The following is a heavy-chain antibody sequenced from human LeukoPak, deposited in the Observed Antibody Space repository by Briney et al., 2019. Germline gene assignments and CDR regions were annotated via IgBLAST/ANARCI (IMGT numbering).Heavy chain of an antibody. CDR1: GFTISSYD. D-gene: IGHD6-13*01. CDR2: ISSNGGST. CDR3: ARAMIGRGYSSSWTPNDAFDI. V-gene: IGHV3-64*01. Sequence: GGSLRLSCAASGFTISSYDMRWVRQAPGKGLEYVSAISSNGGSTYYANSVKGRFSISRDNSKNTLYLHMGSLRAEDMAVYYCARAMIGRGYSSSWTPNDAFDIWGQGTMVTVSS. J-gene: IGHJ3*02.